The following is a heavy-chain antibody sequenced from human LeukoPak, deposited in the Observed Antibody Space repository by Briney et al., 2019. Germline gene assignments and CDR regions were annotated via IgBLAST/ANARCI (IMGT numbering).Heavy chain of an antibody. CDR2: IYYSGST. CDR3: ARLHDSSGYYYVGISNWFDP. D-gene: IGHD3-22*01. J-gene: IGHJ5*02. Sequence: SETLSLTCTVSGGSISSGDYYWSCIRQPPGKGLEWIGYIYYSGSTYYNPSLNSRVTISVDPSTNQFSLKVSYVTAADKAVYYCARLHDSSGYYYVGISNWFDPWGQGTLVTVSS. CDR1: GGSISSGDYY. V-gene: IGHV4-30-4*01.